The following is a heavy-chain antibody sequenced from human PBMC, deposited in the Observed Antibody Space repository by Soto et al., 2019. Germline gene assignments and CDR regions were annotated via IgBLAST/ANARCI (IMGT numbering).Heavy chain of an antibody. CDR3: AKGASMIVVVINPFDY. J-gene: IGHJ4*02. D-gene: IGHD3-22*01. CDR1: GFTFSSYA. V-gene: IGHV3-23*01. Sequence: PGGSLRLSCAASGFTFSSYAMSWVRQAPGKGLEWVSAISGSGGSTYYADSVKGRFTISRDNSKNTLYLQMNSLRAEDTAVYYCAKGASMIVVVINPFDYWGQGALVTVSS. CDR2: ISGSGGST.